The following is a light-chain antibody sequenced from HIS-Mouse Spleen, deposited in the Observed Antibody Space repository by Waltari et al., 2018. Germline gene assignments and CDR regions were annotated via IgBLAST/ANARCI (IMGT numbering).Light chain of an antibody. CDR3: QQRSNWRIT. CDR1: QRVSSY. Sequence: EIVLTQSPATLSLSPGERATLSCRASQRVSSYLAWYQQKPGHAPRLLIYDASNRATGIPARFSGSGSGTDFTLTISSLEPEDFAVYYCQQRSNWRITFGQGTRLEIK. J-gene: IGKJ5*01. CDR2: DAS. V-gene: IGKV3-11*01.